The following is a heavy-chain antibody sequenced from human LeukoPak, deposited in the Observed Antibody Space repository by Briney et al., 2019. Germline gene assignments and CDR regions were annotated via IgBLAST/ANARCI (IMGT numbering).Heavy chain of an antibody. CDR3: ARAGYNWNDYYYYGMDV. CDR1: GFTFSSYA. D-gene: IGHD1-1*01. V-gene: IGHV3-30*14. J-gene: IGHJ6*02. CDR2: ISYDGSNK. Sequence: GGSLRLSCAASGFTFSSYAMHWVRQAPGKGLEWVAVISYDGSNKYYADSVKGRFTISRENAKNSLYLQMNSLRAGDTAVYYCARAGYNWNDYYYYGMDVWGQGTTVTVSS.